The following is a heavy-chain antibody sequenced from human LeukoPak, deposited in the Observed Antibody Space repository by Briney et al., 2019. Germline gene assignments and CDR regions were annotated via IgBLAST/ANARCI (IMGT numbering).Heavy chain of an antibody. J-gene: IGHJ4*02. CDR3: ATEVSGT. CDR1: GYTFTNNY. CDR2: FDPEDGET. Sequence: GASVKVSCKASGYTFTNNYLHWVRQAPGQGLEWMGGFDPEDGETIYAQKSQGRVTMTEDTSTDTAYMELSSLRSEDTAVYYCATEVSGTWGQGTLVTVSS. D-gene: IGHD1-1*01. V-gene: IGHV1-24*01.